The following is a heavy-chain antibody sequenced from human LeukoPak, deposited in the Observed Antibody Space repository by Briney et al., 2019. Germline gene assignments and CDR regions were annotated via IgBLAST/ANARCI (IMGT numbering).Heavy chain of an antibody. CDR2: ISSTSSMI. D-gene: IGHD1-26*01. CDR3: ARGGGSAYDM. CDR1: GFTFSSYS. V-gene: IGHV3-48*01. Sequence: GGSLRLSCAASGFTFSSYSMNWVRQAPGKGLEWVSYISSTSSMIYYADSVKSRFTVSRDNAKNSLYLQMNSLRAEDTAVYYCARGGGSAYDMWGQGTMVTVSS. J-gene: IGHJ3*02.